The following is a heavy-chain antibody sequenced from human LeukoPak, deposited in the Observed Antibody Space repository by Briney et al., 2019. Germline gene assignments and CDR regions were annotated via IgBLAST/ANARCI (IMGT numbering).Heavy chain of an antibody. CDR2: IWYDGSNK. J-gene: IGHJ3*02. CDR1: GFTFSSYG. Sequence: PGGSLRLSCAASGFTFSSYGMHWVRQAPGKGLEWVAVIWYDGSNKYYADSVKGRFTISRDNSKNTLYLQMNSLRAEDTAVYYCANGYCGGGSCSYDAFDIWGQGTMVTVSS. D-gene: IGHD2-15*01. CDR3: ANGYCGGGSCSYDAFDI. V-gene: IGHV3-33*06.